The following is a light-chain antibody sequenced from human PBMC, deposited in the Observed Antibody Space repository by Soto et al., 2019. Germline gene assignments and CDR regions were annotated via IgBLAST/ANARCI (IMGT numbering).Light chain of an antibody. V-gene: IGKV3-15*01. CDR2: GAS. CDR1: QSVSSN. J-gene: IGKJ5*01. Sequence: IGVSQSAATLSVSTGERATLSCRASQSVSSNLAWYQQKPGQAPRLLIYGASTRATGIPARFSGSGSGTYFTLTISSLEPEDFATYYCQQYNSYSPITFAQRTRLEIK. CDR3: QQYNSYSPIT.